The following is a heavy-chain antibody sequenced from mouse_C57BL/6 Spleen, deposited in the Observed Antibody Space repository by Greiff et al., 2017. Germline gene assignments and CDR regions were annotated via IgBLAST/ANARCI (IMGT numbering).Heavy chain of an antibody. Sequence: EVKLVESGGGLVKPGGSLKLSCAASGFTFSSYTMSWVRQTPEKRLEWVATISGGGGNTYYPDSVKGRFTISRDNAKNTLYLQMSSLRSEDTALYYCARQNGSRHPFAYWGQGTLVTVSA. CDR3: ARQNGSRHPFAY. CDR1: GFTFSSYT. V-gene: IGHV5-9*01. J-gene: IGHJ3*01. D-gene: IGHD1-1*01. CDR2: ISGGGGNT.